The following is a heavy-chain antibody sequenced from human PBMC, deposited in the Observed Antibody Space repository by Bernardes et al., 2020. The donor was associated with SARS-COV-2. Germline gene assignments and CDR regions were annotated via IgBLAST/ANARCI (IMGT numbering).Heavy chain of an antibody. CDR3: AGVSTGNYYYGRDV. J-gene: IGHJ6*02. Sequence: GGSLRLSCAASGFTFSSYSMNWVRQAPGKGLQWVSYISSSSSTIYYGDSVKGRFTISRDNAKNSLYLQMSSLRAEDTAVYYCAGVSTGNYYYGRDVWGQGTTVTV. CDR1: GFTFSSYS. CDR2: ISSSSSTI. V-gene: IGHV3-48*04.